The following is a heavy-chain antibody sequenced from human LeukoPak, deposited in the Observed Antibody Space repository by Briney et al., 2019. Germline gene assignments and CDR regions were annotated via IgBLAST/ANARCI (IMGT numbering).Heavy chain of an antibody. D-gene: IGHD3-22*01. V-gene: IGHV4-59*12. CDR2: IYYSGST. CDR1: GGSISSYY. CDR3: ARDLDSSGPPAFDI. J-gene: IGHJ3*02. Sequence: PSETLSLTCTVSGGSISSYYWSWIRQPSGKGLEWIGYIYYSGSTNYNPSLKSRVTISVDTSKNQFSLKLSSVTAADTAVYYCARDLDSSGPPAFDIWGQGTMVTVSS.